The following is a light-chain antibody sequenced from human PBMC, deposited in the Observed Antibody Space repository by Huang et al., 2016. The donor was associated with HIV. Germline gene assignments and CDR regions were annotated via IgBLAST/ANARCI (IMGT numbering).Light chain of an antibody. CDR3: QQYGSSPLT. J-gene: IGKJ4*01. CDR2: GAS. V-gene: IGKV3-20*01. CDR1: QSVSSSY. Sequence: EIVLTQSPGTLSLSPGERATLSCRASQSVSSSYVDWYQQKPGQAPRLLIYGASSRATGIPERFSGSGSGTDFTLTISRLEPEDFAVYYCQQYGSSPLTFGGGTKVEIK.